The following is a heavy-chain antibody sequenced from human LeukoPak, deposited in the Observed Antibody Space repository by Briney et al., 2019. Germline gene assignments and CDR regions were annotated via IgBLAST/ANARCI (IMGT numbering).Heavy chain of an antibody. CDR3: ARVLHKRNYDSSDYYGS. CDR1: GFTFGRHW. J-gene: IGHJ5*02. Sequence: PGGSLRLSCAASGFTFGRHWMSWVRQAPGKGLEWVAHMNKGGSETTNVDSVKGRFTISRDNAKNSLSLQMNSLRAEDTAVYYCARVLHKRNYDSSDYYGSWGQGTLVTVSS. CDR2: MNKGGSET. V-gene: IGHV3-7*04. D-gene: IGHD3-22*01.